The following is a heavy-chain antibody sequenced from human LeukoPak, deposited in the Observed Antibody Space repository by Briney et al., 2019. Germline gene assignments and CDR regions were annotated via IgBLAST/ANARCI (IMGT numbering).Heavy chain of an antibody. CDR3: AKNGDRGAYCTGGTCYPYFYYYMDV. V-gene: IGHV3-23*01. D-gene: IGHD2-15*01. CDR2: ISGSGGST. Sequence: GGSLRLSCVASGFTFSTYGMSWVRQAPGKGLEWVSAISGSGGSTYYADSVKGRFTISRDNSKNTLYLQMNSLRAEDTAIYYCAKNGDRGAYCTGGTCYPYFYYYMDVWGKGTTVTI. CDR1: GFTFSTYG. J-gene: IGHJ6*03.